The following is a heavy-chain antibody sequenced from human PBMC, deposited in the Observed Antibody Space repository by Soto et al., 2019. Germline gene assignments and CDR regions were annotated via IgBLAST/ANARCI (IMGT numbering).Heavy chain of an antibody. CDR3: ARGLPIVVVVAAFELRCGWFDP. J-gene: IGHJ5*02. Sequence: QVQLQESGPGLVKPSQTLSLTCTVSGGSISSGGFYWSWIRQHPGKGLELIAYIYYSGSTYYNPSLKSRVTISVDTSKNQFSLKLSSVTAADTAVYYCARGLPIVVVVAAFELRCGWFDPWGQGTLVTVSS. CDR2: IYYSGST. CDR1: GGSISSGGFY. D-gene: IGHD2-15*01. V-gene: IGHV4-31*03.